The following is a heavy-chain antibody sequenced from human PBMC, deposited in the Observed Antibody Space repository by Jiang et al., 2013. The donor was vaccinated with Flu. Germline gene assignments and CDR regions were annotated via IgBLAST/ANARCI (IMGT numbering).Heavy chain of an antibody. V-gene: IGHV3-30*03. Sequence: LVESGGGVVQPGRSLRLSCAASGFTFSGYAMHWVRQAPGKGLEWLAITSHDGKNQYYADSVKGRFTVSRDNSKDTMYLQMTGLRAEDTAVYYCARCKDFGASWNGFDHWGQGTLVSVSS. D-gene: IGHD1-1*01. J-gene: IGHJ4*02. CDR3: ARCKDFGASWNGFDH. CDR1: GFTFSGYA. CDR2: TSHDGKNQ.